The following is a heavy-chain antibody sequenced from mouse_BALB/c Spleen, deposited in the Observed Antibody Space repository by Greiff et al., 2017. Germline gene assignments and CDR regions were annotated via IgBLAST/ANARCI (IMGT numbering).Heavy chain of an antibody. CDR1: GFTFTDYY. J-gene: IGHJ2*01. CDR3: ARGLPYDGNFDY. Sequence: EVQLVESGGGLVQPGGSLRLSCATSGFTFTDYYMSWVSQPPGKALEWLGFIRHKANGYTTEYSASVKGRFTISRDNSQSILYLQMNTLRAEDSATYDCARGLPYDGNFDYWGQGTTLTVSS. V-gene: IGHV7-3*02. D-gene: IGHD2-10*01. CDR2: IRHKANGYTT.